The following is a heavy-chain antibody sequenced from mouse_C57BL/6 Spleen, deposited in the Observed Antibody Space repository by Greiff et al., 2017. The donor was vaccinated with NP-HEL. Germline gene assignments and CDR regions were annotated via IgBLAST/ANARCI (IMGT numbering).Heavy chain of an antibody. CDR1: EYEFPSHD. CDR2: INSDGGST. D-gene: IGHD2-2*01. CDR3: ARQAGYGYVAY. Sequence: EVKLMESGGGLVQPGESLKLSCESNEYEFPSHDMSWVRKTPEKRLELVAAINSDGGSTYYPDTMERRFIISRDNTKKTLYLQMSSLGSEDTALYYCARQAGYGYVAYWGQGTLVTVSA. J-gene: IGHJ3*01. V-gene: IGHV5-2*01.